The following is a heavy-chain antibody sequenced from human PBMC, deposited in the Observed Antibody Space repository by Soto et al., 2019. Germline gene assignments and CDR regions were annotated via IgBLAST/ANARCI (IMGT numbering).Heavy chain of an antibody. CDR1: GYTFTGYY. D-gene: IGHD3-9*01. Sequence: GASVKVSCKASGYTFTGYYMHWVRQAPGQGLEWMGWINPNGGSTSYAQKLQGRVTMTRDTSTSTVYMELSSLRSEDTAVYYCASDSRAYYDILTGLIAPDKNPLGYWGQGTLVTVSS. CDR2: INPNGGST. J-gene: IGHJ4*02. CDR3: ASDSRAYYDILTGLIAPDKNPLGY. V-gene: IGHV1-2*02.